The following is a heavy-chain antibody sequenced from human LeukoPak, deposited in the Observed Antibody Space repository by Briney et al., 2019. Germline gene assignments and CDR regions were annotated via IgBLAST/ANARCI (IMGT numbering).Heavy chain of an antibody. Sequence: GGSLRLSCAASGFTFNSYSMNWVRQAPGKGLEWVSYISSSSSTIYYADSVKGRFTISRDNAKNSLYLQMNSLRAEDTAVYYCARERLVVVTATPLDYWGQGTLVTVSS. CDR3: ARERLVVVTATPLDY. CDR1: GFTFNSYS. J-gene: IGHJ4*02. CDR2: ISSSSSTI. D-gene: IGHD2-21*02. V-gene: IGHV3-48*01.